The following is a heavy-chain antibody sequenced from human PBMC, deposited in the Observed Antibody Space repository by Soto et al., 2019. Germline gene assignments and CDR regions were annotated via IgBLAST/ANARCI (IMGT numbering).Heavy chain of an antibody. CDR3: ARETRDYYDSTGRPLD. D-gene: IGHD3-22*01. CDR2: ISSDGSNK. J-gene: IGHJ4*02. V-gene: IGHV3-30-3*01. Sequence: VGSLRLSCAASGFIFSNYAMHWVRQAPGKGLEWVAVISSDGSNKFYADSVKGRFTISRDNSKNTLYLQMNSLRADDTAVYYCARETRDYYDSTGRPLDWGQGTLVTVSS. CDR1: GFIFSNYA.